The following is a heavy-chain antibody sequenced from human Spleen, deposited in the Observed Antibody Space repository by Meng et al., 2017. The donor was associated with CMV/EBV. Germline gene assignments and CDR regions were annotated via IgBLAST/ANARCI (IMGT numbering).Heavy chain of an antibody. Sequence: GESLKISCVASGFTFGSYEMHWVGQVPGKGLEWVSYISASGGTVYYPESVRGRFTITRDNAMNSLYLRMNSLEADDTAIYYCARDGGGTYNPLYFLDYWGQGTLVTVSS. CDR1: GFTFGSYE. CDR2: ISASGGTV. CDR3: ARDGGGTYNPLYFLDY. V-gene: IGHV3-48*03. D-gene: IGHD1-26*01. J-gene: IGHJ4*02.